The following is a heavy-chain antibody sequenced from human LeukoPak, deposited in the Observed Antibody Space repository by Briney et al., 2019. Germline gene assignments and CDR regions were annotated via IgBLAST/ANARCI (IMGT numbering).Heavy chain of an antibody. V-gene: IGHV3-30*02. J-gene: IGHJ4*02. CDR2: IRLDGTNI. D-gene: IGHD1-26*01. Sequence: GGSLRLSCVTSGFTFSSHGMHWIRQAPDRGLEWVSYIRLDGTNIHYPDSVRGRFAVSRDNSKNTLYLQMNSLRVEDTAVYFCAKEGGKGASVWGQGTLVTVSS. CDR3: AKEGGKGASV. CDR1: GFTFSSHG.